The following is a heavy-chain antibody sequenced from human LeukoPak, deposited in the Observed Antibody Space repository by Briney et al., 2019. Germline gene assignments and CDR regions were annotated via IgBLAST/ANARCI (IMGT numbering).Heavy chain of an antibody. J-gene: IGHJ5*02. Sequence: ASVKVSCKASGYTFTSYDINWVRQATGQGLEWMGWMNPNSGNTGYAQKFQGRVPMTRNTSISTAYMELSSLRSEDTAVYYCARGPDYYDILTGYPNWFDPWGQGTLVTVSS. V-gene: IGHV1-8*01. CDR3: ARGPDYYDILTGYPNWFDP. CDR2: MNPNSGNT. D-gene: IGHD3-9*01. CDR1: GYTFTSYD.